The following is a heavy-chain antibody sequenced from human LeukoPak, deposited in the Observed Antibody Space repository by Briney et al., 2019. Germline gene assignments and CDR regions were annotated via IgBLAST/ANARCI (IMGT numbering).Heavy chain of an antibody. Sequence: GGSLRLSCAASGFTFSSYAMSWVRQAPGKGLEWVSLISGSGRPYYADSVKGRFTISRDNSKNTLYLQMNSLRAEDTALYYCAKGKEHSDNVWGTFDYWGQGTLVTVSS. CDR1: GFTFSSYA. D-gene: IGHD3-16*01. J-gene: IGHJ4*02. V-gene: IGHV3-23*01. CDR3: AKGKEHSDNVWGTFDY. CDR2: ISGSGRP.